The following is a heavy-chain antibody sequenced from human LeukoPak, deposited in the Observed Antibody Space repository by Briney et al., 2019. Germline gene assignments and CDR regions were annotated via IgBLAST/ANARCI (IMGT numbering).Heavy chain of an antibody. CDR3: ARHPGIAATP. CDR2: INPNSGGT. J-gene: IGHJ5*02. Sequence: GASVKVSCKASGYTFTGYYMHWVRQAPGQGLEWMGWINPNSGGTNYAQKFQGRVTMTRDTSISTAYMEPSRLRSDDTAVYYCARHPGIAATPWGQGTLVTVSS. V-gene: IGHV1-2*02. CDR1: GYTFTGYY. D-gene: IGHD6-25*01.